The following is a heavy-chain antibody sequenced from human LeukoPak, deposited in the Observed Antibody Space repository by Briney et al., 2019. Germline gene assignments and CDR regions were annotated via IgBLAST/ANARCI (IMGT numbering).Heavy chain of an antibody. V-gene: IGHV3-30-3*01. J-gene: IGHJ3*02. CDR2: ISYDGSNK. CDR3: ASLIVGASRDAFDI. Sequence: PGGSLRLSCAASGFTFSSYAMHWVRQAPGKGLEWVAVISYDGSNKYYADSVKGRFTISRDNSKNTLYLQMNSLRAEDTAVYYCASLIVGASRDAFDIWGQGTMVTVSS. D-gene: IGHD1-26*01. CDR1: GFTFSSYA.